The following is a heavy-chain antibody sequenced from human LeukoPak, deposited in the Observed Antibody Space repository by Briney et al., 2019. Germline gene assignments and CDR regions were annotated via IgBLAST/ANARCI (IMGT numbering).Heavy chain of an antibody. J-gene: IGHJ6*03. CDR3: TTVAERIFGVDISSTYYYMDV. Sequence: GGSLRLSCAASGFTFSNAWMSWVRQAPGKGLEWVGRIKSKTDGGTTDYAAPVKGRFTISRDDSKNTLYLQMNSLKTEDTAVYYCTTVAERIFGVDISSTYYYMDVWGKGTTVTVSS. CDR1: GFTFSNAW. CDR2: IKSKTDGGTT. V-gene: IGHV3-15*01. D-gene: IGHD3-3*01.